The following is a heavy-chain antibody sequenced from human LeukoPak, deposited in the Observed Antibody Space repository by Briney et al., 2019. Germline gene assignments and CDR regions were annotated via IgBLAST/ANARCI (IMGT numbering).Heavy chain of an antibody. J-gene: IGHJ6*02. CDR2: IKTDGRST. D-gene: IGHD2-2*01. V-gene: IGHV3-74*01. CDR3: ARANWYCSSTSCYASYYYYGMDV. CDR1: GFTFSSYW. Sequence: GGSLRLSCAASGFTFSSYWMHWVRQAPGKGPVWVSLIKTDGRSTSYADSVKGRFTISRDNANNSLYLQMNSLIAEDTAVYYCARANWYCSSTSCYASYYYYGMDVWGQGTTVTVSS.